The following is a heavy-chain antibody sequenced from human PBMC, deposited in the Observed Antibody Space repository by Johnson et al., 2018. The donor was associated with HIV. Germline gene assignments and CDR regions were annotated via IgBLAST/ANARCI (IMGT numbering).Heavy chain of an antibody. V-gene: IGHV3-66*01. CDR2: IYSGGNT. D-gene: IGHD6-25*01. Sequence: VQLVESGGGVVQPGRSLRLSCAASGFTFSNNYMSWVRQAPGKGLEWVSVIYSGGNTYYADSVRGRFTISRDNSKNTLYLQMDNLRVEDTAIYYCARDGESQRLPLGDAFDVWGQGTLVTVSS. CDR3: ARDGESQRLPLGDAFDV. J-gene: IGHJ3*01. CDR1: GFTFSNNY.